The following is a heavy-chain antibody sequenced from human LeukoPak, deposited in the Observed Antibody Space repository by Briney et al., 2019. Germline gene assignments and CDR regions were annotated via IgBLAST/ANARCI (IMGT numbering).Heavy chain of an antibody. CDR2: IYYSGST. D-gene: IGHD3-22*01. J-gene: IGHJ4*02. CDR3: ARANYYDSSGGTHFDY. CDR1: GGSISSYY. Sequence: KPSETLSLTCTVSGGSISSYYWSWIRQPPGKGLEWIGYIYYSGSTNYNPSLKSRVTISVDTSKNQFSLKLSSVTAADTAVYYCARANYYDSSGGTHFDYWGQGTLVTVSS. V-gene: IGHV4-59*12.